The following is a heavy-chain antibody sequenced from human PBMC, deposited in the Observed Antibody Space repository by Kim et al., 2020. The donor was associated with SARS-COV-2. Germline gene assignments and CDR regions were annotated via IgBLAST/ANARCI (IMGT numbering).Heavy chain of an antibody. V-gene: IGHV3-48*02. CDR3: ARDRYCSSTSCYPDY. Sequence: GGSLRLSCAASGFTFSSYSMNWVRQAPGKGLEWVSYISSSSSTIYYADSVKGRFTISRDNAKNSLYLQMNSLRDEDTAVYYCARDRYCSSTSCYPDYWGQGTLVTVSS. CDR2: ISSSSSTI. D-gene: IGHD2-2*01. J-gene: IGHJ4*02. CDR1: GFTFSSYS.